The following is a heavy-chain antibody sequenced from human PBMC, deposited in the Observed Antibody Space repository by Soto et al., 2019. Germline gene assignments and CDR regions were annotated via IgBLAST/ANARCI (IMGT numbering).Heavy chain of an antibody. CDR3: ASLVGYSDFWSGSPANWFDP. V-gene: IGHV4-39*01. Sequence: SETLSLTCTVSGGSISSSSYYWGWIRQPPGKGLEWIGSIYYSGSTYYNPSLKSRVTISVDTSKNQFSLKLSSVTAADTAVYYCASLVGYSDFWSGSPANWFDPWGQGTLVT. CDR2: IYYSGST. J-gene: IGHJ5*02. D-gene: IGHD3-3*01. CDR1: GGSISSSSYY.